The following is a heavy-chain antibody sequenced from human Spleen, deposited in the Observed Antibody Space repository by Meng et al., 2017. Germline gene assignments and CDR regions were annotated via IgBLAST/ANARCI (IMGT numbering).Heavy chain of an antibody. V-gene: IGHV4-34*01. CDR1: GGSFSGYY. CDR3: ARATSMGSGWYRAVLWFDP. CDR2: INHSGST. Sequence: QVLRQRWGAGLLKPSATLSLPWAGYGGSFSGYYWSWIRQPPGRGLEWIGEINHSGSTNYNPSLKSRVTISVDTSKNQFSLKLSSVTAADTAVYYCARATSMGSGWYRAVLWFDPWGQGTLVTVSS. D-gene: IGHD6-19*01. J-gene: IGHJ5*02.